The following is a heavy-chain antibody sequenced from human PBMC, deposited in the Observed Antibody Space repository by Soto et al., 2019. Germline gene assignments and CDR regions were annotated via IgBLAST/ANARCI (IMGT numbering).Heavy chain of an antibody. V-gene: IGHV1-18*01. J-gene: IGHJ5*02. CDR2: VSAYNGNA. D-gene: IGHD1-1*01. CDR1: GYTLTSSG. Sequence: APVKVSCKASGYTLTSSGISWVRQAPGQGLEWMGWVSAYNGNANYAQKLQGRVTMTTDTSTSTAYMELRSLRSDDTAVYYCARESNWYNWFDPWGQGTLVTVSS. CDR3: ARESNWYNWFDP.